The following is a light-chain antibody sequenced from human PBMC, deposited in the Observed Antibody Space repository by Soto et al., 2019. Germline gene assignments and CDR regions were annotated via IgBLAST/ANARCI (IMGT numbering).Light chain of an antibody. CDR3: QQYDDCPAYT. J-gene: IGKJ2*01. CDR2: DAS. Sequence: EIVMTQSPATLSVSPGERATLSCRASQSVSSNLAWYQQKPGQAPRLLIYDASTSATGIPARFSGSGSGTEFTLTISSLQSEDFAAYYWQQYDDCPAYTFGQGTKLEIK. CDR1: QSVSSN. V-gene: IGKV3-15*01.